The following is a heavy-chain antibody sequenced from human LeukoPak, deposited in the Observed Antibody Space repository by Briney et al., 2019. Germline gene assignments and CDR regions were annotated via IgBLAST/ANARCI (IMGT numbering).Heavy chain of an antibody. D-gene: IGHD1-26*01. CDR2: ISGSGGTT. CDR1: GFTFSSFA. Sequence: PGGSLRLSCAASGFTFSSFAMSWVRQAPGKGLEWVSAISGSGGTTYCADSVKGRFTISRDNSKNTLYLQMNSLRAEDTALYYCPKDLSSRGSSDYWGQGTLVTVSP. CDR3: PKDLSSRGSSDY. V-gene: IGHV3-23*01. J-gene: IGHJ4*02.